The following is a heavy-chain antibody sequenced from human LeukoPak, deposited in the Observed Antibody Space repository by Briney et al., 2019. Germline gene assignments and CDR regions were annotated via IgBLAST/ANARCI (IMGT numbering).Heavy chain of an antibody. CDR3: AREHDYGDYVDY. CDR2: IKEDGSEK. J-gene: IGHJ4*02. CDR1: GFIFSSYW. D-gene: IGHD4-17*01. V-gene: IGHV3-7*01. Sequence: GGSLRLSCAASGFIFSSYWVSWVRQAPGKGLEWVANIKEDGSEKKYVDSVKGRFTTSRDNAKNSVCLQMNSLRAEDTAVYYCAREHDYGDYVDYWGQGTLVTVSS.